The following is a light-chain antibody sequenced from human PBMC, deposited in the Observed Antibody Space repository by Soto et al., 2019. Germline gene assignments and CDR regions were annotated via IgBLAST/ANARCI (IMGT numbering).Light chain of an antibody. CDR3: QHDGSSPPIT. J-gene: IGKJ5*01. V-gene: IGKV3-20*01. CDR1: QSVSSSY. CDR2: GAS. Sequence: EIVLTQSPGTLSLSPGERATLACRASQSVSSSYLAWYQQKPGQAPRLLSYGASSRATGIPDRSSGSGSGTDFTLTISRLEPEDCAVYYCQHDGSSPPITFGQGTLLEIK.